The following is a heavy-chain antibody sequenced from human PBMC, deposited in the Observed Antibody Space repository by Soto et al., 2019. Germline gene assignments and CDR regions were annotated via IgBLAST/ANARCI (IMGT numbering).Heavy chain of an antibody. CDR3: ARDILSGGPRANDAFEV. J-gene: IGHJ3*01. CDR2: INPDNVNT. D-gene: IGHD2-8*02. CDR1: GFTFSDHL. V-gene: IGHV1-3*01. Sequence: QVQLVQSGAEVRKPGASVNISCRASGFTFSDHLINWVRQVPGQSLEWMGWINPDNVNTKYSQTFQGRVTISRHSSASIVYVEVSDLTSEDTAVFYCARDILSGGPRANDAFEVWGQGTMVTVSS.